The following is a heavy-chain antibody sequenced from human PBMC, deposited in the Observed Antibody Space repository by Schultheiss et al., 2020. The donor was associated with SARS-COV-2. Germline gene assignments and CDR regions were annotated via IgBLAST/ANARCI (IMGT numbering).Heavy chain of an antibody. CDR3: ARGSSGYCSGGSCYWYFDL. CDR1: GGTFSSYA. J-gene: IGHJ2*01. CDR2: IIPIFGTA. Sequence: SVKVSCKASGGTFSSYAISWVRQAPGQGLEWMGGIIPIFGTANYAQKFQGRVTITADESTSTAYMELSSLRSEDTAVYYCARGSSGYCSGGSCYWYFDLWGRGTLVTVSS. V-gene: IGHV1-69*13. D-gene: IGHD2-15*01.